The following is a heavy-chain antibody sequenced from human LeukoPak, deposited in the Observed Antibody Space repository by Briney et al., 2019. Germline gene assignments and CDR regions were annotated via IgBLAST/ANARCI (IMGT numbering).Heavy chain of an antibody. CDR2: ISSSGSTI. J-gene: IGHJ4*02. CDR1: GFTFSSYE. CDR3: ARDSPSPTGY. Sequence: GGSLRLSCAASGFTFSSYEMSWVRQAPGKGLEWVSYISSSGSTIYYAVSVKGRFTISRDNAKNSLYLQMNSLRAEDTAVYYCARDSPSPTGYWGQGTLVTVSS. D-gene: IGHD4-17*01. V-gene: IGHV3-48*03.